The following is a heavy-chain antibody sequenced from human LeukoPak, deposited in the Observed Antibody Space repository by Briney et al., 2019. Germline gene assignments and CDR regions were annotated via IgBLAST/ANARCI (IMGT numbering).Heavy chain of an antibody. V-gene: IGHV3-66*01. Sequence: GGTLRLSCAASGFTFSSYGMSWVRQAPGKGLEWVSVIYSGGSTYYADSVKGRFTISRDNSKNTLYLQMNSLRAEDTAVYYCARDTGLCAFDIWGQGTMVTVSS. D-gene: IGHD3-16*01. CDR2: IYSGGST. CDR1: GFTFSSYG. CDR3: ARDTGLCAFDI. J-gene: IGHJ3*02.